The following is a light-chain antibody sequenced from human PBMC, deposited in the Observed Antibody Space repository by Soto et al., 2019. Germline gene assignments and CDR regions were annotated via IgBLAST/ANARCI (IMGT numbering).Light chain of an antibody. CDR2: DVS. CDR3: CSYAGSYTFGV. Sequence: QPVLTQPRSVSGSPGQSVTISCTGTSSDVGGYNYVSWYQQHPGKAPKLMIYDVSKRPSGVPDRFSGSKSGNTASLTISGLQAEDEADYYCCSYAGSYTFGVFGGGTKVTVL. CDR1: SSDVGGYNY. V-gene: IGLV2-11*01. J-gene: IGLJ2*01.